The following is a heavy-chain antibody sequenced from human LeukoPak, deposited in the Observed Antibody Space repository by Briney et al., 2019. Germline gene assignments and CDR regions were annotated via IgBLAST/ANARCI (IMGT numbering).Heavy chain of an antibody. D-gene: IGHD6-19*01. CDR2: VNHSGST. CDR3: ARDLHSSGWYWFDP. J-gene: IGHJ5*02. Sequence: KPSETLSLTCAVYGGSFSGYYWSWIRQPPGKGLGWIGEVNHSGSTNYNPSLKSRVTISVDTSKNQFSLKLSSVTAADTAVYYCARDLHSSGWYWFDPWGQGTLVTVSS. CDR1: GGSFSGYY. V-gene: IGHV4-34*01.